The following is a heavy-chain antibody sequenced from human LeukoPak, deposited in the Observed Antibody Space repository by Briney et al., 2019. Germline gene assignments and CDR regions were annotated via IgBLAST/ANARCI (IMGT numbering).Heavy chain of an antibody. Sequence: QSGGSLRLSCAASGFTFSSYEMNWVRQAPGKGLEWVSYISSSGTTIYHADSVKGRFTISRDNAKNSLYLQMNSLRAEDTAVYYCARDGSSSGWPAAFDIWGQGTMVTVSS. D-gene: IGHD6-19*01. J-gene: IGHJ3*02. CDR3: ARDGSSSGWPAAFDI. CDR2: ISSSGTTI. CDR1: GFTFSSYE. V-gene: IGHV3-48*03.